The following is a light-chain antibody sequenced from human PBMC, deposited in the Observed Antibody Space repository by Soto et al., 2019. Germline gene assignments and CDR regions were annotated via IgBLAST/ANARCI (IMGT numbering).Light chain of an antibody. V-gene: IGKV3-15*01. CDR1: QSVSNN. CDR2: GAS. Sequence: EIVMTQSPATLSVSPGERATLSCRASQSVSNNLAWYQQKPGQAPRLLIYGASTRATAIPARFSGSGSGTEFTLTISSLQSEDFAVYYCQQYNNWPPYTFGQGTKVEIK. CDR3: QQYNNWPPYT. J-gene: IGKJ2*01.